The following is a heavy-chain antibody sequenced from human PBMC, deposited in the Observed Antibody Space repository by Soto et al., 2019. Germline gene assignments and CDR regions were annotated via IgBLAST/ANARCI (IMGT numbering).Heavy chain of an antibody. D-gene: IGHD5-18*01. V-gene: IGHV3-21*01. CDR3: ARDQDTAGVTENWFDP. CDR1: GFTFSSYS. J-gene: IGHJ5*02. Sequence: GGSLRLSCAASGFTFSSYSMNWFRQAPGKGLEWVSSISSSSSYIYYADSVKGRFTISRDNAKNSLYLQMNSLRAEDTAVYYCARDQDTAGVTENWFDPWGQGTLVTVSS. CDR2: ISSSSSYI.